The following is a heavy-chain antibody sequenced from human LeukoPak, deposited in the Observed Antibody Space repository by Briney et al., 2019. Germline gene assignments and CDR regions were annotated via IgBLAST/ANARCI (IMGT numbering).Heavy chain of an antibody. CDR1: GGTFSSYA. CDR2: INPNSGGT. D-gene: IGHD3-22*01. J-gene: IGHJ3*02. Sequence: ASVKVSCKASGGTFSSYAISWVRQAPGQGLEWMGWINPNSGGTNYAQKFQGRVTMTRDTSISTAYMELSRLRSDDTAVYYCAREKRSYYDSSGYYDAFDIWGQGTMVTVSS. V-gene: IGHV1-2*02. CDR3: AREKRSYYDSSGYYDAFDI.